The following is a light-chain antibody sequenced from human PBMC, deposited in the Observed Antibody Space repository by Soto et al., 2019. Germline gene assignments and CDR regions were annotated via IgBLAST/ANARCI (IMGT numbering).Light chain of an antibody. CDR2: GVS. Sequence: QSVLTQPPSASGSPGQSVTISCTGTSSDVGGYNYVSWYQQHPGKAPKLMIYGVSKRPSGVPDRFSGSKSGNTASLTVSGLQAEDEADYYCSSYAGSNNFEVFGTGTKLTVL. J-gene: IGLJ1*01. CDR1: SSDVGGYNY. V-gene: IGLV2-8*01. CDR3: SSYAGSNNFEV.